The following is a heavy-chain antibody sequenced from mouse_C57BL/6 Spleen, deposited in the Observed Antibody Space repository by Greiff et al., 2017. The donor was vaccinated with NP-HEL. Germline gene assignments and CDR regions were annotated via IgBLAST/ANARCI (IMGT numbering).Heavy chain of an antibody. CDR2: IYPGDGDT. D-gene: IGHD2-4*01. CDR3: ARSNYDYDGRFAY. CDR1: GYAFSSYW. J-gene: IGHJ3*01. Sequence: QVQLQQSGAELVKPGATVKISCKASGYAFSSYWMNWVKQRPGKGLEWIGQIYPGDGDTNYNGKFKGKATLTADKSSSTAYMQLSSLTSEDSAVYFCARSNYDYDGRFAYWGQGTLVTVSA. V-gene: IGHV1-80*01.